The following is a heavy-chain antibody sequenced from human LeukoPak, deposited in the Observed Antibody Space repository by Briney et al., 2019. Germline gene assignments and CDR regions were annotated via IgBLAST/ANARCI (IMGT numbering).Heavy chain of an antibody. CDR1: GFTFNQYS. CDR3: VRDLFGRDRRPFDC. CDR2: INDNSDTI. D-gene: IGHD3-16*01. J-gene: IGHJ4*02. Sequence: AGGSLRLSCAASGFTFNQYSFHWVRQAPGKGLECVSYINDNSDTIFYADSVKGRFTISRDNAKNSLYLQMNSLGAEDTAVYYCVRDLFGRDRRPFDCWGQGTLVTVSS. V-gene: IGHV3-48*04.